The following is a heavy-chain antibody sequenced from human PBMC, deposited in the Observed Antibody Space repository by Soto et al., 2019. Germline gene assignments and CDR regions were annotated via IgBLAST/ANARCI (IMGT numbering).Heavy chain of an antibody. V-gene: IGHV5-51*01. CDR1: DYTFAAYW. CDR3: ARPDYAQDDWYHKYDN. Sequence: GESLKISCKGFDYTFAAYWIGWVRPMPGKGLDMMGVINPRDSDVKYSPPFEGQVTISADKSINTAFLQWRSLKASDTAMYYCARPDYAQDDWYHKYDNWGPGTMVTVSS. D-gene: IGHD3-16*01. CDR2: INPRDSDV. J-gene: IGHJ3*02.